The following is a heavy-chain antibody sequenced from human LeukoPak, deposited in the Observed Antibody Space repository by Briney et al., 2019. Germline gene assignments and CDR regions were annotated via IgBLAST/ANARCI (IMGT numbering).Heavy chain of an antibody. CDR2: VSGSGNDI. Sequence: GGSLRLSCEASGFTFSNYAIHWVRQAPGKGLEWVSVVSGSGNDIFYADSVAGRFIISRDNSENKVYLQIHSMRAEDTAIYYCAKDAVDYFDNSGGAFDYWGQGTLVSVSS. J-gene: IGHJ4*02. V-gene: IGHV3-23*01. CDR1: GFTFSNYA. D-gene: IGHD3-22*01. CDR3: AKDAVDYFDNSGGAFDY.